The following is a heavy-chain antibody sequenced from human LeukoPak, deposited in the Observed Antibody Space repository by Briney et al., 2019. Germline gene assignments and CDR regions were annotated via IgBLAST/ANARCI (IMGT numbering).Heavy chain of an antibody. CDR1: GFTFSSHP. Sequence: PGGSLRLSSEASGFTFSSHPMHWVRLAPGKGLEWVSYLHSTSSPIYYADSVRGRFTMSRDNAKNSVYLQMNSLRDEETAVYYCARGRRNREFDSCSQGNVVTVSS. D-gene: IGHD2/OR15-2a*01. CDR3: ARGRRNREFDS. J-gene: IGHJ4*02. CDR2: LHSTSSPI. V-gene: IGHV3-48*02.